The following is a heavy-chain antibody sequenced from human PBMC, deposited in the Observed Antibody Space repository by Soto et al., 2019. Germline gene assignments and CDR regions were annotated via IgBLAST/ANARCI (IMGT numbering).Heavy chain of an antibody. CDR3: ALIVPXAMMRYLDS. CDR2: ISGYNGNT. J-gene: IGHJ4*02. D-gene: IGHD2-2*01. CDR1: GYTFTSYG. Sequence: VKVSCKASGYTFTSYGISWVRQAPGQGLEWMGWISGYNGNTNYAQKLQGRVTMTTDTSTSTAYMELRSLRSDDTAVYYFALIVPXAMMRYLDSWGLGTLVTVSS. V-gene: IGHV1-18*01.